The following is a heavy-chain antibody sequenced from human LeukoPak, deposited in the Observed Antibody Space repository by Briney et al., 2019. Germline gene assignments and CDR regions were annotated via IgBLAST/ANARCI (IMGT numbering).Heavy chain of an antibody. CDR3: AKAGLVRGGALDS. J-gene: IGHJ4*02. V-gene: IGHV3-21*01. CDR1: GFTFRNYG. D-gene: IGHD4/OR15-4a*01. CDR2: ISSSSSYI. Sequence: GGSLRLSCAASGFTFRNYGMGWVRQVPGKGLEWVSSISSSSSYIYYADSVKGRFTISRDNAKNSLYLQMNSLRAEDTAVYYCAKAGLVRGGALDSWGQGTLVTVSS.